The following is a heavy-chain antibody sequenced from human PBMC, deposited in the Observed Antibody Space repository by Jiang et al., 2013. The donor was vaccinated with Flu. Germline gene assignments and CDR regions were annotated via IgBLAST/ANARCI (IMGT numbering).Heavy chain of an antibody. CDR1: GGSIRGSYY. V-gene: IGHV4-4*09. CDR3: VRMGYSGYDLTWFDP. J-gene: IGHJ5*02. D-gene: IGHD5-12*01. CDR2: IFHSGRT. Sequence: SGSGLVKPSQTLSLTCTVSGGSIRGSYYWSWIRQPPGKGLEWLGYIFHSGRTNYNPSLGGRLTTSADTAKNQLSMQLTSVTAADTAVYYCVRMGYSGYDLTWFDPWARESWSPSPQ.